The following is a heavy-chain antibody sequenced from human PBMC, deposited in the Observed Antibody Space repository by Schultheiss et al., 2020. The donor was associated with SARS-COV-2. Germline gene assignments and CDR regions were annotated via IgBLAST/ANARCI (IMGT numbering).Heavy chain of an antibody. V-gene: IGHV4-34*01. CDR1: GGSFSGYY. D-gene: IGHD2-2*02. CDR3: ARGRGYCSSTSCYTPELEY. Sequence: GSLRLSCAVYGGSFSGYYWSWIRQPPGKGLEWIGEINHSGSTNYNPSLKSRVTISVDTSKNQFSLRLSSVTAADTAVFYCARGRGYCSSTSCYTPELEYWGQGTLVTVSS. J-gene: IGHJ4*02. CDR2: INHSGST.